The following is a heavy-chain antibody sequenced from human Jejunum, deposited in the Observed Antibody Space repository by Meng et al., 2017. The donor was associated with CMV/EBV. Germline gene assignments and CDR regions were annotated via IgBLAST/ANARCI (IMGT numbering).Heavy chain of an antibody. Sequence: CPFSCGSVSSGNYPWNWIRQPPGKGLEWIGQTVYGGSLKYNPSLESRLSISIDTSKNQFSLNLNSVTAADTAVYYCAGLIVGNGGRGHWGQGTLVTVSS. CDR1: CGSVSSGNYP. CDR2: TVYGGSL. D-gene: IGHD2/OR15-2a*01. CDR3: AGLIVGNGGRGH. V-gene: IGHV4-61*01. J-gene: IGHJ4*02.